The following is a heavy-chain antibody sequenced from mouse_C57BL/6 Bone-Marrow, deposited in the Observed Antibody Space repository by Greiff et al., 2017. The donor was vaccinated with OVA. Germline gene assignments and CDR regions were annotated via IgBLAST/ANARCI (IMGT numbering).Heavy chain of an antibody. Sequence: EVQLQESGGGLVQPGGSLKLSCAASGFTFSDYGMAWVRQAPRKGPEWVAFISNLAYSIYYAATGTGRFTISRENAKNTLYLEMSSLRTEDTAMYYCARQGDYDDFDYWGQGTTLTVSS. CDR3: ARQGDYDDFDY. D-gene: IGHD2-4*01. V-gene: IGHV5-15*01. J-gene: IGHJ2*01. CDR2: ISNLAYSI. CDR1: GFTFSDYG.